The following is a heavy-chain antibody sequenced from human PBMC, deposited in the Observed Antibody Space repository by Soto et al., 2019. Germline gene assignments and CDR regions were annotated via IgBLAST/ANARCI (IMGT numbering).Heavy chain of an antibody. CDR1: GFTFSNYG. Sequence: QVQLVESGGGVVQPGRSLRLSCAASGFTFSNYGMHWVRQAPGKGLECVAVISYDGSNKYYADSVKGQFTISRDNSKNTLYLQMNSLRADDTAVYYCAKETDYYDSSGFRDGAFDIWGQGTMVIVSS. J-gene: IGHJ3*02. V-gene: IGHV3-30*18. D-gene: IGHD3-22*01. CDR3: AKETDYYDSSGFRDGAFDI. CDR2: ISYDGSNK.